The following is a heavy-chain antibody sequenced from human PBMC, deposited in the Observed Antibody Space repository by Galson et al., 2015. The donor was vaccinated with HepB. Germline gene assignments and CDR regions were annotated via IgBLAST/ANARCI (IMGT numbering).Heavy chain of an antibody. V-gene: IGHV3-23*01. CDR1: GFTFSSYA. Sequence: SLRLSCAASGFTFSSYALSWVRQAPGKGLEWVSAINASGGSTYYADSVKGRFTISRDNSKNTLYLQMNSLRAEDTAVYYCAKDRWVVPAAEDYMDVWGKGTTVTVSS. CDR2: INASGGST. J-gene: IGHJ6*03. CDR3: AKDRWVVPAAEDYMDV. D-gene: IGHD2-2*01.